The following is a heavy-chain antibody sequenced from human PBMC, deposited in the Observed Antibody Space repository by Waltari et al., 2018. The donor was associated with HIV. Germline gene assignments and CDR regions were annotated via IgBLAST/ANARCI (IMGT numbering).Heavy chain of an antibody. V-gene: IGHV3-23*01. J-gene: IGHJ4*02. Sequence: EVQLLESGGVLVLTGGSRGLSCTASRVTGSTYAMNWFRQPPGKGLECVSVINGSGDTTYYAAAVKGRFTISRDKSKDTLYLQMNSLRAEDTAVYYCANHGTVAGTSFFDYWGQGMLVTVSS. D-gene: IGHD6-19*01. CDR2: INGSGDTT. CDR3: ANHGTVAGTSFFDY. CDR1: RVTGSTYA.